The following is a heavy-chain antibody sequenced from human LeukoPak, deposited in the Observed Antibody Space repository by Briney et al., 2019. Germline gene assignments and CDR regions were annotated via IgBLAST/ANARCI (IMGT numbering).Heavy chain of an antibody. V-gene: IGHV4-59*08. Sequence: PSETLSLTCTVSGGSISSYYWSWIRQPPGKGLEWIGYIYYSGSTNYNPSLKSRATISVDTSKNQFSLKLSSVTAADTAVYYCARQPYCSGGSCYPRHAFDIWGQGTMVTVSS. D-gene: IGHD2-15*01. CDR3: ARQPYCSGGSCYPRHAFDI. J-gene: IGHJ3*02. CDR2: IYYSGST. CDR1: GGSISSYY.